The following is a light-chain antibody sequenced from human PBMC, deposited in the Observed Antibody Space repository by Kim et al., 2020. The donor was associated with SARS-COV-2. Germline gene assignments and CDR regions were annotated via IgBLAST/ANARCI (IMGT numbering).Light chain of an antibody. J-gene: IGKJ4*01. CDR3: QQLHSFPLT. Sequence: SAYVGDRVTITCRASQGINRDLAWYQEKPGEAPKLLIYATSVLRDGVPSRFSGSGSGTDYTLTVSSLQPEDFGTYYCQQLHSFPLTFGRGTKLEI. V-gene: IGKV1-9*01. CDR2: ATS. CDR1: QGINRD.